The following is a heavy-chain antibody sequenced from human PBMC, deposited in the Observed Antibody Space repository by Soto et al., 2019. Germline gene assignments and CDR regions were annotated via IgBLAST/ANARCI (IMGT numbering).Heavy chain of an antibody. CDR1: GGTFSSYA. Sequence: ASVKVSCKASGGTFSSYAMSWVRQAPGQGLEWMGGIIPIFGTANYAQKFQGRVTITADESTSTAYMELSSLRSEDTAVYYCAGPHCSSNSCRDYYYYYGMDVWGHGNKVTGSS. J-gene: IGHJ6*02. D-gene: IGHD2-2*01. V-gene: IGHV1-69*13. CDR3: AGPHCSSNSCRDYYYYYGMDV. CDR2: IIPIFGTA.